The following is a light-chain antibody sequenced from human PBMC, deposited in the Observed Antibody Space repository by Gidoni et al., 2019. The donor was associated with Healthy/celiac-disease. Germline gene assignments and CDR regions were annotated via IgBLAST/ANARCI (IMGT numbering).Light chain of an antibody. Sequence: DLVMTQSPDSLAVSLGERATINCKSSQSVLYSSNNKNYLAWYQQKPGQPPKLLIYWASTRESGVPDRFSGSGSGTDFTLTISSLQAEDVAVYYCQQYSSTPAFXGXTKVEIK. CDR2: WAS. CDR1: QSVLYSSNNKNY. V-gene: IGKV4-1*01. CDR3: QQYSSTPA. J-gene: IGKJ4*01.